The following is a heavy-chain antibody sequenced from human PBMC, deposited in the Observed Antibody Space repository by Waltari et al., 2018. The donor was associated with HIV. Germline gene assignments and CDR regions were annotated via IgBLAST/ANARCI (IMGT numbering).Heavy chain of an antibody. CDR3: ASLYCSGGSCYDY. V-gene: IGHV3-7*01. D-gene: IGHD2-15*01. Sequence: EVQLVESGGGLVQPGGSLRLSFAASGFTFSSYWMTWVRQAPGKGLEWVAKIKQDGRGKYYADTVKGRFTISRDNAKNSLYLQMNSLRDEDTAVYYCASLYCSGGSCYDYWGQGTLVTVSS. J-gene: IGHJ4*02. CDR1: GFTFSSYW. CDR2: IKQDGRGK.